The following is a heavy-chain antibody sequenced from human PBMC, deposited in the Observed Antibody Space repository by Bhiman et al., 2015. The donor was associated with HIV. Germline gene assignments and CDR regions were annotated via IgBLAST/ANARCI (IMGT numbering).Heavy chain of an antibody. J-gene: IGHJ4*02. D-gene: IGHD3-3*01. Sequence: QVQLVESGGGVVQPGRSLRLSCAASGFTFSTYAMHWVRQAPGKGLEWVAVISYDGSNKYYADSVKGRFTISRDNSKNALYLQMNSLRVEDTAVYYCARHLEGLDYWGQGTLVTVSS. CDR2: ISYDGSNK. CDR1: GFTFSTYA. V-gene: IGHV3-30*04. CDR3: ARHLEGLDY.